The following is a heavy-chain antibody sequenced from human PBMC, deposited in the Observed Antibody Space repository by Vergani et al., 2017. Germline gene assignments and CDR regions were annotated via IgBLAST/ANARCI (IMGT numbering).Heavy chain of an antibody. Sequence: EVQLVESGGGLVQPGGSLRLSCAASGFTFSSYEMNWVRQAPGKGLEWVSYISSSGSTIYYADSVKGRFTISRDNAKNSLYLQMNSLRAEDTAVYYCARDSHSSGWEEGFDYWGQGTLVTVSS. J-gene: IGHJ4*02. CDR2: ISSSGSTI. CDR1: GFTFSSYE. D-gene: IGHD6-19*01. CDR3: ARDSHSSGWEEGFDY. V-gene: IGHV3-48*03.